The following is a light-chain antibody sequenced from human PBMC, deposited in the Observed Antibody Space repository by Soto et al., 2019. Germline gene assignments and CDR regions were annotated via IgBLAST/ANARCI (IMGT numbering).Light chain of an antibody. CDR2: DAS. CDR1: QRIYTN. CDR3: QQYGSSPPFT. J-gene: IGKJ5*01. Sequence: QSPATLSVSPGERVTLSCWASQRIYTNLAWYQVRPGQAPRLLIYDASTKATAIPDRISGGGSGTDFTLTITGLEPEDLAVYYCQQYGSSPPFTFGQGTRLEIK. V-gene: IGKV3-20*01.